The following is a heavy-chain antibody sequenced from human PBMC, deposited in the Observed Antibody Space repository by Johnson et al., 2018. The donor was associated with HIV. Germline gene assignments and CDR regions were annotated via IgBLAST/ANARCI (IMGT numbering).Heavy chain of an antibody. D-gene: IGHD6-13*01. CDR1: GLNVSSTY. Sequence: VHLVESGGGLIQPGGSLRLSCAASGLNVSSTYMSWVRQAPGKGLEWVSAISGSGGSTFYADSVKGRFTISRDNSKNTLYLQMNSLRAEDTAMYYCAKTFRGGIVATGDAFDTWGQGTMVTVSA. CDR3: AKTFRGGIVATGDAFDT. CDR2: ISGSGGST. V-gene: IGHV3-66*03. J-gene: IGHJ3*02.